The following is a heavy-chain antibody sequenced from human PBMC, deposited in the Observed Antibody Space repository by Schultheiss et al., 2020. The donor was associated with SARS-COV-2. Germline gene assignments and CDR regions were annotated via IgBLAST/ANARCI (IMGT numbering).Heavy chain of an antibody. V-gene: IGHV3-33*01. Sequence: GGSLRLSCAASGFTFSSYGMHWVRQAPVKGLEWVAVIWYDGSNKYYADSVKGRFTISRDNSKNTLYLQMNSLRAEDTAVYYCAREEMAILFDYWGQGTLVTVSS. CDR1: GFTFSSYG. CDR2: IWYDGSNK. CDR3: AREEMAILFDY. J-gene: IGHJ4*02. D-gene: IGHD5-24*01.